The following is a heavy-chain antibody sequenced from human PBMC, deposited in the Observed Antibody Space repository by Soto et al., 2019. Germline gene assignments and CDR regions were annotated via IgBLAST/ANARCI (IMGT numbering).Heavy chain of an antibody. D-gene: IGHD3-3*01. CDR1: GGAISRYY. CDR3: ARSGVGTGVEWLLYDGYYGMDV. CDR2: IYYSGST. V-gene: IGHV4-59*01. Sequence: SETLYLTGTVSGGAISRYYWSWIRQPPGKGLEWIGYIYYSGSTNYNPSLKSRVTISVDTSKNQFSLKLSSVTAADTAVYYCARSGVGTGVEWLLYDGYYGMDVWGQGTTVTVSS. J-gene: IGHJ6*02.